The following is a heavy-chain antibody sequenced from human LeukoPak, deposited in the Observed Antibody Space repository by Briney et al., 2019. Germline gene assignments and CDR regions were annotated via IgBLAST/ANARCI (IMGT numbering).Heavy chain of an antibody. V-gene: IGHV3-33*01. J-gene: IGHJ4*02. D-gene: IGHD6-19*01. Sequence: GGSLRLSCAASGFTFSSFGMHWVRQAPGKGREWVAVIWSDGSNKYYADSVKGRFTISRDNSKNTLYLQMNSLRAEDTAVYYCARYSSGFLDSWGQGTLVTVSS. CDR2: IWSDGSNK. CDR1: GFTFSSFG. CDR3: ARYSSGFLDS.